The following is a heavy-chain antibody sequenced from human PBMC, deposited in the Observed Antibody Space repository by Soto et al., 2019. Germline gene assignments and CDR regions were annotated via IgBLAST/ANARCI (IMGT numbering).Heavy chain of an antibody. CDR3: AREDTSTVTTHPFDH. Sequence: QVQLVESGGGVVQPGRSLRLSCAASGFTFSSYAMHWVRQAPGKGLEWVAVISYDGSNKYYADSVKGRFTISRDNSKNTLYLQMNSRRAEDTAVYYCAREDTSTVTTHPFDHWGQGTLVTVSS. CDR2: ISYDGSNK. V-gene: IGHV3-30-3*01. D-gene: IGHD4-17*01. J-gene: IGHJ4*02. CDR1: GFTFSSYA.